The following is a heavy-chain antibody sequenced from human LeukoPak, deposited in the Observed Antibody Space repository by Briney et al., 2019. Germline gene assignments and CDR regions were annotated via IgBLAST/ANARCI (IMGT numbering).Heavy chain of an antibody. J-gene: IGHJ5*02. V-gene: IGHV4-39*07. D-gene: IGHD2-2*01. Sequence: SETLSLTCTVSGGSISSSSYYWSWIRQPPGKGLEWIGEINHSGSTNYNPSLKSRVTISVDTSKNQFSLKLSSVTAADTDVYYCARGCKTYIVVVPAPRSNWFDPWGQGTLVTVSS. CDR3: ARGCKTYIVVVPAPRSNWFDP. CDR2: INHSGST. CDR1: GGSISSSSYY.